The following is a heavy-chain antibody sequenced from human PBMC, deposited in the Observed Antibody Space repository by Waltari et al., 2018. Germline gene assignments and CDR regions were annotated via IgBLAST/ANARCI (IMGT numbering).Heavy chain of an antibody. Sequence: EVQLVQSGAEVKKPGESLKISCKGSGYSFTSYWIGWVRQMPGKGLEWRGIIKPVDSDTRYSPSFQGQVTISADKSISTAYLQWSSLKASDTAMYYCARREWAAAGNYYYYGMDVWGQGTTVTVSS. CDR2: IKPVDSDT. D-gene: IGHD6-13*01. CDR3: ARREWAAAGNYYYYGMDV. CDR1: GYSFTSYW. V-gene: IGHV5-51*01. J-gene: IGHJ6*02.